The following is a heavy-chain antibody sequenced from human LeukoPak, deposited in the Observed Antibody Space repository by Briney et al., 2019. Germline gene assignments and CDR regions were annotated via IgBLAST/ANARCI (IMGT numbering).Heavy chain of an antibody. Sequence: GGSLRLSCAASGFTFSSYSMNWVRQAPGKGLEWVSSISSSSSYIYYADSVKGRFTISRDNAKNSLYLQMNSLRAEDTAVYYCAKNGGITMIVVVISFDYWGQGTLVTVSS. CDR3: AKNGGITMIVVVISFDY. CDR1: GFTFSSYS. V-gene: IGHV3-21*01. CDR2: ISSSSSYI. D-gene: IGHD3-22*01. J-gene: IGHJ4*02.